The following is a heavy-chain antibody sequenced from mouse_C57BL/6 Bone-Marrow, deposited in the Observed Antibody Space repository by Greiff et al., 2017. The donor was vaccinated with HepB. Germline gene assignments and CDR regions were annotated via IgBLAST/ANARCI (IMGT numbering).Heavy chain of an antibody. CDR2: IDPSDSYT. V-gene: IGHV1-69*01. CDR3: ARGGIYYYGSSYCFDY. J-gene: IGHJ2*01. CDR1: GYTFTSYW. Sequence: QVQLQQPGAELVMPGASVKLSCKASGYTFTSYWMHWVKQRPGQGLEWIGEIDPSDSYTNYNQKFKGKSTLTVDKSSSTAYMQLSSLTSEDSAVYYGARGGIYYYGSSYCFDYWGQGTTLTVSS. D-gene: IGHD1-1*01.